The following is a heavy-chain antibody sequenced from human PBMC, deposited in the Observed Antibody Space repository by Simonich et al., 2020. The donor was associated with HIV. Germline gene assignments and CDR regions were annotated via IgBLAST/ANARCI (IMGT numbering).Heavy chain of an antibody. CDR2: ITYDGRKK. D-gene: IGHD6-13*01. CDR3: ARGGIAAAGTGWHFDL. CDR1: GFRFSSYA. J-gene: IGHJ2*01. Sequence: QVQLVESGGGVVQPGRSLRLSCAASGFRFSSYAMDWVRQAPGKGLEMVAVITYDGRKKDYADSVKGRFTNSRDNSKNTLYVQMNSLRAEDTAVYSCARGGIAAAGTGWHFDLWGRGTLVTVSS. V-gene: IGHV3-30*07.